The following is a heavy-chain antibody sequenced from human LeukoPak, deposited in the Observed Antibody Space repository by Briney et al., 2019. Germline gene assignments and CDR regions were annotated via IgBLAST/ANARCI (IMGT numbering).Heavy chain of an antibody. CDR2: IYYSGST. V-gene: IGHV4-39*01. J-gene: IGHJ4*02. CDR3: ASPDYGGNSAHY. D-gene: IGHD4-23*01. Sequence: PSETLSLTCTVSGGSISSSSYYWGWIRQPPGKGLEWIGSIYYSGSTYYNPSLKSRVTISVDTSKNQFSLKLGSVTAADTAVYYCASPDYGGNSAHYWGQGTLVTVSS. CDR1: GGSISSSSYY.